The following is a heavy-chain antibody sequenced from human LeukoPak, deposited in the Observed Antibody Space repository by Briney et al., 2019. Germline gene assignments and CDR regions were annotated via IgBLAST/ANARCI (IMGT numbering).Heavy chain of an antibody. V-gene: IGHV4-4*07. CDR1: GGSISSYY. Sequence: PPETLSLTWTVFGGSISSYYGSWIRQPAGKGLEWVGRIFTSGSTNYNPSLKSRATMPVDTSKNQFSLKLSSVTAADTAVYYCARDLWYYDNYGFDPWGQGTLVTVSS. CDR3: ARDLWYYDNYGFDP. D-gene: IGHD3-22*01. J-gene: IGHJ5*02. CDR2: IFTSGST.